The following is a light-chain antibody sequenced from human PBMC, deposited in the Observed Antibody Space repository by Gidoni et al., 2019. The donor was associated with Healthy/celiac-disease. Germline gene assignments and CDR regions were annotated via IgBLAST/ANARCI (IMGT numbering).Light chain of an antibody. Sequence: EIVLTQSPGTLSLSPGERATLSCRASQSVSSSYLAWYQQKPGQAPRLLLYGASSRATGIPDRFSGSGSGTDFTLTISRLEPEDFAVYYCQQYGSSRGYTFXQXTKLEIK. CDR1: QSVSSSY. CDR2: GAS. V-gene: IGKV3-20*01. CDR3: QQYGSSRGYT. J-gene: IGKJ2*01.